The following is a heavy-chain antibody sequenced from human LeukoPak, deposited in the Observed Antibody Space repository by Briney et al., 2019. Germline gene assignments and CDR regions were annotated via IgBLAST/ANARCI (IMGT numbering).Heavy chain of an antibody. CDR2: IYYSGST. V-gene: IGHV4-59*01. Sequence: SETLSLTCTDSGGSISIYYWSWIRQPPGKGLEWIGYIYYSGSTNYNPSLRSRVTMSIDTSKNQFSLKVSSVTAADTAVYYCARGTVTTDACFDYWGQGTLVTVSS. D-gene: IGHD4-17*01. J-gene: IGHJ4*02. CDR3: ARGTVTTDACFDY. CDR1: GGSISIYY.